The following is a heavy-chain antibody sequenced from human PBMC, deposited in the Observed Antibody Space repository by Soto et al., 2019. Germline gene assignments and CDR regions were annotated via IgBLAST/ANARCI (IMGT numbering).Heavy chain of an antibody. V-gene: IGHV3-30-3*01. CDR2: ISYDGSNE. J-gene: IGHJ4*02. CDR1: GFTFSSYA. CDR3: ARERGDSSSLPGY. Sequence: QVQLVESGGGVVQPGRSLRLSCAASGFTFSSYAMHWVRQAPGKGLEWVAVISYDGSNEYYADSVKGRFTISRDNSKNTLYLQMNSLRAEDTAVYYCARERGDSSSLPGYWGQGTLVTVSS. D-gene: IGHD6-13*01.